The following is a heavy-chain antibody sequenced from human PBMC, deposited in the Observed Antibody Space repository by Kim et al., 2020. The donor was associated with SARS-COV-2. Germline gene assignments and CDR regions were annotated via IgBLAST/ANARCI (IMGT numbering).Heavy chain of an antibody. CDR1: GFTFSDYY. D-gene: IGHD4-17*01. Sequence: GGSLRLSCAASGFTFSDYYMSWIRQAPGKGLEWVSYISSSGSTIYYADSVKGRFTISRDNAKNSLYLQMNSLRAEDTAVYYCARALFYGDPTFDYWGQGTLVTVSS. V-gene: IGHV3-11*01. CDR2: ISSSGSTI. CDR3: ARALFYGDPTFDY. J-gene: IGHJ4*02.